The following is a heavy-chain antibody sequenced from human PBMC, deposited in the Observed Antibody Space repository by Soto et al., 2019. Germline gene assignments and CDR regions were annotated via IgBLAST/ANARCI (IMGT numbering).Heavy chain of an antibody. V-gene: IGHV1-18*01. CDR3: ARDSSSWFRNDY. J-gene: IGHJ4*02. D-gene: IGHD6-13*01. CDR1: GYTFTSYD. Sequence: GASVKVSCKASGYTFTSYDINWVRQATGQGLEWMGWISAYNGNTNYAQKLQGRVTMTTDTSTSTAYMELRSLRSDDTAVYYCARDSSSWFRNDYWGQGTLVTVSS. CDR2: ISAYNGNT.